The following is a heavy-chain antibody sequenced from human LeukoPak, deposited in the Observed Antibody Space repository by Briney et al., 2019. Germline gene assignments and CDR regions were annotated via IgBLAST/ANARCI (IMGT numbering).Heavy chain of an antibody. D-gene: IGHD1-26*01. J-gene: IGHJ5*02. Sequence: SETLSLTCTVSGASVSSASYWSWIRQPPGKGVGWIAHIYNGVNTNYNPSLKSRVTISVDTSKNQFSLRLNSVTAADTAVYYCARSRAFNSGAFDPWGQGSLVTVSS. CDR1: GASVSSASY. V-gene: IGHV4-61*01. CDR2: IYNGVNT. CDR3: ARSRAFNSGAFDP.